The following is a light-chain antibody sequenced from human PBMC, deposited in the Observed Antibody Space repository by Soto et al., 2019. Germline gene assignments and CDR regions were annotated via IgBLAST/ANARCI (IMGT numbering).Light chain of an antibody. CDR3: QQRSNWPLT. Sequence: EIVLTQSPATLSLSPGERATLSCRASQSVSSYLAWYQQKPGQAPRLVIYDASKRPTGIPARFSGSGSGTDFTLTISSLEPEDFAVYYCQQRSNWPLTFGGGTKVEIK. CDR2: DAS. J-gene: IGKJ4*01. V-gene: IGKV3-11*01. CDR1: QSVSSY.